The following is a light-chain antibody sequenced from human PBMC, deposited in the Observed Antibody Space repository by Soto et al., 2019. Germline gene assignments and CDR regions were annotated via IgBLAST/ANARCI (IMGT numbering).Light chain of an antibody. J-gene: IGLJ1*01. CDR3: GTWNDNPYV. Sequence: QSVLTQPPSVSVAPGQKVTISCSASNSNIENNYVCWYQHRPGTAPKLLIYDNNKRPSGIPDRFTGSKSATSATLDITGLQTGDEADYYCGTWNDNPYVFGTGTKLTVL. V-gene: IGLV1-51*01. CDR1: NSNIENNY. CDR2: DNN.